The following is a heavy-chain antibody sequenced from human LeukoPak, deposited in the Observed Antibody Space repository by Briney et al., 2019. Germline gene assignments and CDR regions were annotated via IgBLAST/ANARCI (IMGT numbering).Heavy chain of an antibody. V-gene: IGHV1-2*02. CDR1: GYTFTGYY. Sequence: ASVKVSCKASGYTFTGYYMHWVRQAPGQGLEWMGWINPNSGGTNYAQKFQGRATMTRDTSISTAYMELSRLRSDDTAVYYCARAEDIVVVVAATSFDYWGQGTLVTVSS. J-gene: IGHJ4*02. CDR3: ARAEDIVVVVAATSFDY. D-gene: IGHD2-15*01. CDR2: INPNSGGT.